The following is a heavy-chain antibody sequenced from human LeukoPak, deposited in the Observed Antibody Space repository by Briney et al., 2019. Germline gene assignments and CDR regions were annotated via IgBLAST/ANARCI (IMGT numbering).Heavy chain of an antibody. Sequence: GESLKISCKGSGYSFSSYWIAWVRQMPGKGLEWMGIIYPGDSDSKYSRSFEGQVTTSADKSINTAYLQWSSLKASDSAMYYCARRLGGADVFDIWGQGTMVTVSS. CDR1: GYSFSSYW. D-gene: IGHD3-16*01. V-gene: IGHV5-51*01. CDR2: IYPGDSDS. J-gene: IGHJ3*02. CDR3: ARRLGGADVFDI.